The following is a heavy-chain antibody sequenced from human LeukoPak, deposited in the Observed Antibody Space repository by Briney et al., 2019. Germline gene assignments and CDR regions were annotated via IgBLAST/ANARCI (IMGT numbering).Heavy chain of an antibody. CDR1: GSTFDDYA. CDR2: ISWNSGSI. J-gene: IGHJ4*02. CDR3: AKDGSFISRATTYFDY. V-gene: IGHV3-9*01. D-gene: IGHD5-12*01. Sequence: GGSLRLSCAASGSTFDDYAMHWVRQAPGKGLEWVSGISWNSGSIGYADSVKGRFTISRDNAKNSLYLQMNSLRAEDTALYYCAKDGSFISRATTYFDYWGQGTLVTVSS.